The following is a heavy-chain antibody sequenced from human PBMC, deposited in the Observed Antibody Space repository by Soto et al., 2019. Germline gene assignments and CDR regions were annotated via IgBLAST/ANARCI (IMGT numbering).Heavy chain of an antibody. CDR2: IYYSGST. Sequence: SETLSLTCTVSGGSISSSSYYWGWIRQPPGKGLEWIGSIYYSGSTYYNPSLKSRVTISVDTSKNQFSLKLSSVTAADTAGYYCARRDWNGIDPWGQGTLVTVSS. V-gene: IGHV4-39*01. CDR1: GGSISSSSYY. CDR3: ARRDWNGIDP. J-gene: IGHJ5*02. D-gene: IGHD1-1*01.